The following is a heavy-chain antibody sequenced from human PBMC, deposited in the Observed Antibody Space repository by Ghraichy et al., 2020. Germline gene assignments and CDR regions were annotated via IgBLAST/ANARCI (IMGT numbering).Heavy chain of an antibody. D-gene: IGHD3-10*01. CDR3: ARDKNYYGSGTFDY. J-gene: IGHJ4*02. Sequence: SQTLSLTCSVSGDSISSGGYYWSWIRQHPGKGLEWIGYIYYSGSAYYNPSLKSRVTISVDMSKNQFSLKLSSVTAADTAVYYCARDKNYYGSGTFDYWGQGTLVTLSS. V-gene: IGHV4-31*03. CDR1: GDSISSGGYY. CDR2: IYYSGSA.